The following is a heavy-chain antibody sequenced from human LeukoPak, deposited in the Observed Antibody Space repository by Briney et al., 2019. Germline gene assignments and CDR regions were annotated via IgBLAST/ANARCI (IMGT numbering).Heavy chain of an antibody. CDR1: GFTFDDYG. CDR2: INWNGGST. Sequence: PGGSLRLSCAASGFTFDDYGMSWVRQAPGKGLEWVSGINWNGGSTGYADSMKGRFTISGDNAKNSLYLQMNSLRAEDTALYYCARSVGYSSSWYVWYFDYWGQGTLVTVSS. J-gene: IGHJ4*02. D-gene: IGHD6-13*01. CDR3: ARSVGYSSSWYVWYFDY. V-gene: IGHV3-20*04.